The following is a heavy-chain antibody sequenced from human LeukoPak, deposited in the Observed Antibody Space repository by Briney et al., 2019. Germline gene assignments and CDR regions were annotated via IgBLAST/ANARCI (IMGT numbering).Heavy chain of an antibody. V-gene: IGHV4-61*02. J-gene: IGHJ5*02. CDR1: GGSISSGSYY. CDR2: IYTSGST. CDR3: ASQPYSITMNWFDP. Sequence: PSETLSLTCTVSGGSISSGSYYWSWIRQPAGKGLEWIGRIYTSGSTNYNPSLKSRVTISVDTSKNQFSLKLSSVTAADTAVYYCASQPYSITMNWFDPWGQGTLVTVSS. D-gene: IGHD3-22*01.